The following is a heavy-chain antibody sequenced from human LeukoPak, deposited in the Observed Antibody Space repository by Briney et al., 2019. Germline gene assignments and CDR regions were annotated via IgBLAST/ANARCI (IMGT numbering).Heavy chain of an antibody. CDR1: GFTFSSYA. CDR3: ATSSGYRYYFDY. J-gene: IGHJ4*02. CDR2: ISGSGGST. D-gene: IGHD3-22*01. Sequence: GGSLRLSCAASGFTFSSYAMSWVRRAPGKGLEWVSAISGSGGSTYYADSVKGRFTISRDNSKNTLYLQLNSLRAEDTAVYYCATSSGYRYYFDYWGQGTLVTVSS. V-gene: IGHV3-23*01.